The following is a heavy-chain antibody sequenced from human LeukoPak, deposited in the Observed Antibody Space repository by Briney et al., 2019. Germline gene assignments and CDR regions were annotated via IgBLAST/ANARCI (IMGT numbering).Heavy chain of an antibody. Sequence: PSETLSLTCVVSSGSVSGGYCVWIRQSPGKGLEWIGEINHSGRTNCKPSLESRVTISLDKSTGQFSLKLRSVTAADSGVYFCARDPCTTINCPLRFWGPGTLVTVSS. D-gene: IGHD1-1*01. CDR2: INHSGRT. CDR3: ARDPCTTINCPLRF. J-gene: IGHJ4*02. V-gene: IGHV4-34*01. CDR1: SGSVSGGY.